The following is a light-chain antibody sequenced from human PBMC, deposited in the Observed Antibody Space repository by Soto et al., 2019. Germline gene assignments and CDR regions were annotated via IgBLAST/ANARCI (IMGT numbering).Light chain of an antibody. CDR3: SSYASSSTLDV. CDR2: DVS. Sequence: QSALTQPASVSGSPGQSITISCTGTSSDVGDYNYVSWFQQHPGKAPKLMIYDVSNRPSGVSNRFSGSKSGNTASLTICGLLAVDEGVYSNSSYASSSTLDVFGNGTQLTVL. V-gene: IGLV2-14*03. CDR1: SSDVGDYNY. J-gene: IGLJ1*01.